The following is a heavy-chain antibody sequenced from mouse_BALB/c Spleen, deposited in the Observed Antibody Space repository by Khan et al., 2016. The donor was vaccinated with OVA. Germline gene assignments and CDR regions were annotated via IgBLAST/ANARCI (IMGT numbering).Heavy chain of an antibody. Sequence: EVELVESGGGFMQPGGSLKLSCATSGFTFTDYYMYWVRQTPERRLEWVAYISNRGTTTYYPDTVRGRFTISTDKAKNTLYLQMSRLKSEDAAMYYCASEGDGGGLAYWGQGTLVTVSA. CDR3: ASEGDGGGLAY. J-gene: IGHJ3*01. CDR1: GFTFTDYY. D-gene: IGHD1-1*02. CDR2: ISNRGTTT. V-gene: IGHV5-12*02.